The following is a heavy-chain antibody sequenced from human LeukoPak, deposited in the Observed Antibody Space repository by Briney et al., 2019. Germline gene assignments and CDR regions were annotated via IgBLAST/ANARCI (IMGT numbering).Heavy chain of an antibody. CDR1: GFTFSSYA. CDR3: AKDLSFGVVIMDWFDR. Sequence: GGSLRLSCAASGFTFSSYAMSWVPEAPGKGLEGVSAIRVSGGSTYYADSGKGRFTISRDNSKNTLYLQMNSLRAEDTAVYYCAKDLSFGVVIMDWFDRWGQGTLVTVSS. CDR2: IRVSGGST. J-gene: IGHJ5*02. V-gene: IGHV3-23*01. D-gene: IGHD3-3*01.